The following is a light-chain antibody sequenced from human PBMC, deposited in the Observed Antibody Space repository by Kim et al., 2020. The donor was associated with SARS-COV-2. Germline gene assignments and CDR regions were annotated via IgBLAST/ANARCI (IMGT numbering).Light chain of an antibody. V-gene: IGLV4-69*01. J-gene: IGLJ3*02. Sequence: QLVLTQSPSASASLGASVKLTCTLSSGHSSYAIAWHQQQPEKGPRYLMKLNSDGSHSKGDGIPDRFSGSSSGAERYLTISSPQSEDEADYYCQTWGTGIPGVFGGGTQLTVL. CDR2: LNSDGSH. CDR1: SGHSSYA. CDR3: QTWGTGIPGV.